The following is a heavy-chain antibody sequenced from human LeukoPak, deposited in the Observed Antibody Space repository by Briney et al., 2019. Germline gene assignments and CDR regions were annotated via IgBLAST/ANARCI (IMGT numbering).Heavy chain of an antibody. CDR2: INHSGST. Sequence: SETLSLTCAVYGGSFSGYYWSWIRQPPGKGLEWIGEINHSGSTNYNPSLKSRVTISVDTSKNQFSLKLSSVTAADTAVYYCARRRGYSYGYHYFDYWGQGTLVTVSP. D-gene: IGHD5-18*01. J-gene: IGHJ4*02. V-gene: IGHV4-34*01. CDR1: GGSFSGYY. CDR3: ARRRGYSYGYHYFDY.